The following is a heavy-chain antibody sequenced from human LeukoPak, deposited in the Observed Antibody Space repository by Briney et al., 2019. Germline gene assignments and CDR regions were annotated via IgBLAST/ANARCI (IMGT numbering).Heavy chain of an antibody. D-gene: IGHD6-13*01. Sequence: GGSLRLSCVASGFTFSDYAMNWVRQAPGKGLEWVSIISGSGDNTYYADSMKGRFTISRDNSKNTLYLQMNSLRAEDTAVYYCAKAHSSSWYYFDYWGQGTLVTVSS. CDR3: AKAHSSSWYYFDY. CDR1: GFTFSDYA. V-gene: IGHV3-23*01. CDR2: ISGSGDNT. J-gene: IGHJ4*02.